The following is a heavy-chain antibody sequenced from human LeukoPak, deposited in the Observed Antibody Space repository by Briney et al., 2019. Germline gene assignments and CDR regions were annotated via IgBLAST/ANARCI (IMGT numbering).Heavy chain of an antibody. D-gene: IGHD4-17*01. Sequence: SETLSLTCTVSGGSISSSSYYWGWVRQPPGTGLEWIGSIYYSGSTYYNPSLKSRVTISVDTSKNQFSLKLSSVTAADTAVYYCARGTQDYGDYFDYWGQGTLVTVSS. CDR3: ARGTQDYGDYFDY. CDR2: IYYSGST. CDR1: GGSISSSSYY. V-gene: IGHV4-39*07. J-gene: IGHJ4*02.